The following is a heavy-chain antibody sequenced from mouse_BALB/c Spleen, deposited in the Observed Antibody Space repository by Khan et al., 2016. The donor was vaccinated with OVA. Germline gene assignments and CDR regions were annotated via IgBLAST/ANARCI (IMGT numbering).Heavy chain of an antibody. D-gene: IGHD2-14*01. V-gene: IGHV1-4*01. J-gene: IGHJ3*01. CDR1: GYTFTSYT. Sequence: QVQLKESGAELARPGASVKMSCKASGYTFTSYTIHWIKERPGQGLEWIGYINPSNGYTNYNQKFKDEATLTTDKSSTTAYLQLNSLTSDDSAVYNCVRDGAYHRNDGWLAYWGQGTLVTVSA. CDR3: VRDGAYHRNDGWLAY. CDR2: INPSNGYT.